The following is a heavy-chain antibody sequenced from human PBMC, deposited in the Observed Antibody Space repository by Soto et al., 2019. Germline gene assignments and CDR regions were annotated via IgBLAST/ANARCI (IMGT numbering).Heavy chain of an antibody. V-gene: IGHV4-39*07. CDR2: IYYSGST. J-gene: IGHJ4*02. CDR3: ASSGYRLRSFDY. D-gene: IGHD3-22*01. Sequence: SETLSLTCTVSGGSISSSSYYWGWIRQPPGKGLEWIGSIYYSGSTYYNPSLKSRVTISVDTSKNQFSLKLSSVTAADTAVYYCASSGYRLRSFDYWGQGTLVTVSS. CDR1: GGSISSSSYY.